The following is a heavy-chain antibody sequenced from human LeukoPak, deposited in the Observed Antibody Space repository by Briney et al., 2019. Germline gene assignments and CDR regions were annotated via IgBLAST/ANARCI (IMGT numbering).Heavy chain of an antibody. Sequence: GGSLRLSCAASGFSFSSYEMNWFRQAPGKGLEWVSAISGSGGSTYYADSVKGRFTISRDNSKNTLYLQMNSLRAEDTAVYYCAASIVGATTPPYYFDYWGQGTLVTVSS. J-gene: IGHJ4*02. CDR1: GFSFSSYE. V-gene: IGHV3-23*01. D-gene: IGHD1-26*01. CDR2: ISGSGGST. CDR3: AASIVGATTPPYYFDY.